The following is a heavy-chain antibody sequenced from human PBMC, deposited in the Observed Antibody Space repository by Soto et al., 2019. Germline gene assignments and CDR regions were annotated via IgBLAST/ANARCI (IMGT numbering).Heavy chain of an antibody. CDR2: ISAYNGNT. Sequence: ASVKVSCKASGYTFTSYGISWVRQAPGQGLEWMGWISAYNGNTNYAQKLQGRVTMTTDTSTSTAYMELRSLRSDDTAVYYCARDRWGVLLWFGELGDHWGQGTLVTVSS. D-gene: IGHD3-10*01. J-gene: IGHJ4*02. V-gene: IGHV1-18*01. CDR1: GYTFTSYG. CDR3: ARDRWGVLLWFGELGDH.